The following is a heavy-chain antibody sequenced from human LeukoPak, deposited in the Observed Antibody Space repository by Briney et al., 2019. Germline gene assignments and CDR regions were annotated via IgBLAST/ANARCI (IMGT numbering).Heavy chain of an antibody. CDR2: INPNSGGT. D-gene: IGHD4-23*01. Sequence: GASVKVSCKASGYTFTGYYMHWVRQAPGQGLEWMGWINPNSGGTKYAQKFQGRLTMTRDTSISTAYMGLNSLRSDDTAVYYCVRGLGNPGGRYYYYYYMDVWGKGTTVTVSS. V-gene: IGHV1-2*02. CDR3: VRGLGNPGGRYYYYYYMDV. CDR1: GYTFTGYY. J-gene: IGHJ6*03.